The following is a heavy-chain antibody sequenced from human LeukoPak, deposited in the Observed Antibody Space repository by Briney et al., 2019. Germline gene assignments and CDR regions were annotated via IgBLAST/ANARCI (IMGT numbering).Heavy chain of an antibody. D-gene: IGHD6-13*01. CDR2: ISGSGGST. J-gene: IGHJ4*02. CDR3: ATGIAAADY. CDR1: GFTFSSFS. V-gene: IGHV3-23*01. Sequence: GGSLRLSCAASGFTFSSFSMNWVRQAPGKGLEWVSAISGSGGSTYYADSVKGRFTISRDNSKNTLYLQMNSLRAEDTAVYYCATGIAAADYWGQGTLVTVSS.